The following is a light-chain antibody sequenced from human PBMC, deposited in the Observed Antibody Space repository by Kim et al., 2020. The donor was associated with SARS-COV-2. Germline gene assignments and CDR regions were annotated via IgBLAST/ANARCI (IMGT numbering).Light chain of an antibody. Sequence: SYELTQPPSVSVSPGQTARITCSGDALPKQYAYWYQQKPGQAPVLVIYKDSERPSGIPGRFSGSSSGTTVTLNISGVQAEDEADYYCQSADSSGTLWVFG. V-gene: IGLV3-25*03. CDR1: ALPKQY. CDR2: KDS. CDR3: QSADSSGTLWV. J-gene: IGLJ3*02.